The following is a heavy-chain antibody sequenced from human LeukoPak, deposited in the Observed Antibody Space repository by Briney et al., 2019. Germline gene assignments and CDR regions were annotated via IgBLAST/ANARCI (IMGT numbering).Heavy chain of an antibody. V-gene: IGHV1-18*01. CDR3: ARDEREAGGNEYYFDY. CDR2: ISAYNGNT. Sequence: ASVKVSCKASGYTFTSYGISWVRQAPGQGLEWMGWISAYNGNTNSAPKLQDRVTMTTDTSTSTAYMELRSLRSDDTALYYCARDEREAGGNEYYFDYWGQGTLVTVSS. D-gene: IGHD6-13*01. CDR1: GYTFTSYG. J-gene: IGHJ4*02.